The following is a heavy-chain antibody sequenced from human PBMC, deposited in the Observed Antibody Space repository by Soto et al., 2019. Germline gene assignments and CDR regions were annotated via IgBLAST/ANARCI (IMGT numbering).Heavy chain of an antibody. Sequence: PGESLKISCKASGYTFTTYWTGWVRQRPGKGLEWMGIIYSGDSDIRYSPSFEGQVTISADTSLSTAYLQWGSLKASDTALYYCARQYGSGSFDYWGHGTLVTVSS. CDR3: ARQYGSGSFDY. J-gene: IGHJ4*01. V-gene: IGHV5-51*01. CDR1: GYTFTTYW. D-gene: IGHD3-10*01. CDR2: IYSGDSDI.